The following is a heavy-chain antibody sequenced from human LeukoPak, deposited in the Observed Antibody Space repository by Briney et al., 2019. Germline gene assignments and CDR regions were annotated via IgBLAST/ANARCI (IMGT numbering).Heavy chain of an antibody. J-gene: IGHJ6*02. CDR1: GFTFSNYA. D-gene: IGHD3-10*01. CDR2: SAYDGSNK. V-gene: IGHV3-30*04. Sequence: GGSLRLSCAASGFTFSNYAFHWVRQAPGKGLEWVAVSAYDGSNKYYADAVKGRFTISRDNSKNTLYLQMNSLRAEDTAVYYCARDLLYNYGSGSYPRPIWYGMDVWGQGTTVAVSS. CDR3: ARDLLYNYGSGSYPRPIWYGMDV.